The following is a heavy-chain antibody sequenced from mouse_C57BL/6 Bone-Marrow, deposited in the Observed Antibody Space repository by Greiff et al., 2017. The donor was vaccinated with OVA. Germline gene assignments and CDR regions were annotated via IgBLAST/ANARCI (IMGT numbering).Heavy chain of an antibody. V-gene: IGHV1-15*01. J-gene: IGHJ3*01. Sequence: VKLMESGAELVRPGASVTLSCKASGYTFTDYEMHWVKQTPVHGLEWIGAIDPETGGTAYNQKFKGKAILTADKSSSTAYMELRSLTSEDSAVYYCTRRKDYYYGSSPFAYWGQGTLVTVSA. CDR2: IDPETGGT. D-gene: IGHD1-1*01. CDR3: TRRKDYYYGSSPFAY. CDR1: GYTFTDYE.